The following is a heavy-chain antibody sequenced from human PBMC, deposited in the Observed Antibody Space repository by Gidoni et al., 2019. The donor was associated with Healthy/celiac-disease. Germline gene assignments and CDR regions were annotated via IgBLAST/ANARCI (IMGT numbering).Heavy chain of an antibody. CDR2: IKSKTDGGTT. CDR3: SAIFGVVTDYYYYYMDV. D-gene: IGHD3-3*01. CDR1: GFTFSNAW. Sequence: EVQLVESGGGLGQPGGSLRLSCAASGFTFSNAWMNWVRQAPGKGLEWVGRIKSKTDGGTTDYAAPVKGRFTISRDDSKNTLYLQMNSLKTEDTAVYHCSAIFGVVTDYYYYYMDVWGKGTTVTVSS. J-gene: IGHJ6*03. V-gene: IGHV3-15*07.